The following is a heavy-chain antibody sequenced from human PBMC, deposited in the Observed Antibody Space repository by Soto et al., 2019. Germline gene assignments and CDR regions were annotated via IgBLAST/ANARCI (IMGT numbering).Heavy chain of an antibody. CDR1: GGSFSGYY. CDR2: INHSGST. CDR3: ARGLRDIVVVPAATTQTKSYFDY. J-gene: IGHJ4*02. V-gene: IGHV4-34*01. D-gene: IGHD2-2*01. Sequence: SETLSLTCAVYGGSFSGYYWSWIRQPPGKGLEWIGEINHSGSTNYNPSLKSRVTISVDTSKNQFSLKLSSVTAADTAVYYCARGLRDIVVVPAATTQTKSYFDYWGQGTLVTVSS.